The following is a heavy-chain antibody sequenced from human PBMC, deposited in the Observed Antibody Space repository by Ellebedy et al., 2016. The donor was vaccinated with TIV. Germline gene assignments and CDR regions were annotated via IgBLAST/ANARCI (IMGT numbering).Heavy chain of an antibody. CDR2: IYPGDSDT. CDR3: ARRTSTFFDS. CDR1: GHNFISYW. Sequence: GESLKISCKGSGHNFISYWIAWVRQMPGKGLEWMGIIYPGDSDTRYSPSFQGQVTISADKSISTAYLQWSSLKASDTAMYYCARRTSTFFDSWGQGTLVTVSS. J-gene: IGHJ4*02. V-gene: IGHV5-51*01.